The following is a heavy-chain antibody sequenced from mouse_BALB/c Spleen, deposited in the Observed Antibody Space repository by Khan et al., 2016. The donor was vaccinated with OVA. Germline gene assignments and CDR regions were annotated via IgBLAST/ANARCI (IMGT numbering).Heavy chain of an antibody. CDR2: IYPGDGRT. J-gene: IGHJ1*01. CDR1: GFTLMSYY. V-gene: IGHV1S56*01. CDR3: AISYYGTFWYFDV. Sequence: QVQLQQSGPELVKPGASVKMSCKASGFTLMSYYIHWVKQRPGQGLEWIGWIYPGDGRTKYNENFKGKTTLTADKSSSTAYRLLSSLTSEDSAIHFCAISYYGTFWYFDVWGAGTTVTVSS. D-gene: IGHD1-1*01.